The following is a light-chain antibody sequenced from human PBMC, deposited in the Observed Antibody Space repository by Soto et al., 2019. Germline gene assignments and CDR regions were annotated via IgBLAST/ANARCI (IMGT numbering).Light chain of an antibody. CDR1: HSVSSH. CDR3: QQYNNWPPYT. CDR2: GAS. Sequence: EIVMTQSPVTLSVSPGERATLSCRASHSVSSHLAWYQQKPGQAPRLLIYGASTRATGIPARFSGSGSGTEFAVTISSLQSEGFAVYYRQQYNNWPPYTFGQGTKLEIK. V-gene: IGKV3-15*01. J-gene: IGKJ2*01.